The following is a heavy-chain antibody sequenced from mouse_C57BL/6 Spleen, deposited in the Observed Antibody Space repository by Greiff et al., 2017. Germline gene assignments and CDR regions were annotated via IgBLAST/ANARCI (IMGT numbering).Heavy chain of an antibody. D-gene: IGHD2-4*01. CDR2: INPGSGGT. Sequence: QVQLQQSGAELVRPGTSVKVSCKASGYAFTNYLIEWVKQRPGQGLEWIGVINPGSGGTNYNEKFKGKATLTADKSSSTAYMQLSSLTSEDSAVYFCARRRDDYGIYYFDYWGQGTTLTVSS. CDR1: GYAFTNYL. V-gene: IGHV1-54*01. J-gene: IGHJ2*01. CDR3: ARRRDDYGIYYFDY.